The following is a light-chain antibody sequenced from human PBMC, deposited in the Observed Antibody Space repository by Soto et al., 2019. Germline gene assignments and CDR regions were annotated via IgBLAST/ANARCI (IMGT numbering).Light chain of an antibody. CDR3: GSYTGTSTYVV. V-gene: IGLV2-14*01. CDR2: EVS. CDR1: STDIGDYNY. Sequence: QSALTQPASVSGSLGQSITISCTGTSTDIGDYNYVSWYQRHPGKAPRLLINEVSNRPSGVSHRFSGPKSGNTTSLTISGLQAEDEADYFCGSYTGTSTYVVFGGGTKLTVL. J-gene: IGLJ2*01.